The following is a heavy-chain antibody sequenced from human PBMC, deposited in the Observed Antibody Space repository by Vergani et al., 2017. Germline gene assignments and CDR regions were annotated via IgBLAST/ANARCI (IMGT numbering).Heavy chain of an antibody. Sequence: EVQLLESGGGLVQPGGSLRLSCAASGFTFSSYAMSWVRQAPGKGLEWVSVISGSGGSTYYADSVKGRFTISRDNSKNTLYLQMNSLRAEDTAVYYCAKGLYYYDSSGYYDYWGQGTLVTVSS. J-gene: IGHJ4*02. CDR2: ISGSGGST. CDR1: GFTFSSYA. D-gene: IGHD3-22*01. CDR3: AKGLYYYDSSGYYDY. V-gene: IGHV3-23*01.